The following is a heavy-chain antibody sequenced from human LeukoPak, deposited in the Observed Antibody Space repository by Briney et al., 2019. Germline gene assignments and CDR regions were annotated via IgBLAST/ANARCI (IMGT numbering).Heavy chain of an antibody. CDR2: IYYSGRT. D-gene: IGHD2-15*01. J-gene: IGHJ4*02. V-gene: IGHV4-59*12. CDR1: GGSISSYY. CDR3: ARVTGYVIEDNFDY. Sequence: PSDTLSLTCTVSGGSISSYYWSWLRQPPGRGLEGMGYIYYSGRTNYNPSHKSRVTICVDTSKNQFPQKLSSVTAAHTPVYYCARVTGYVIEDNFDYWGQGTLVTVS.